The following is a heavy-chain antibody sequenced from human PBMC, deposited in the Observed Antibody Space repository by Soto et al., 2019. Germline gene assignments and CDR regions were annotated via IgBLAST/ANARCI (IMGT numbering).Heavy chain of an antibody. J-gene: IGHJ3*02. D-gene: IGHD3-3*01. CDR2: ISSSSNK. Sequence: GGSLRLSCAASGFTFSSYSMNWVRQAPGKGLEWVSSISSSSNKYYADSVKGRFTISRDNSKNTLYLQMNSLRPEDTAVYYCAKDLLRDLEWLLNDAFDIWGQGTMVTVSS. CDR3: AKDLLRDLEWLLNDAFDI. V-gene: IGHV3-21*01. CDR1: GFTFSSYS.